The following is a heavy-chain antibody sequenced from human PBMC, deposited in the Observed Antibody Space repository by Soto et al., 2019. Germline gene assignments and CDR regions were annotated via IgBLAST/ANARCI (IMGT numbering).Heavy chain of an antibody. Sequence: QLQLQESGPGLVKPSETLSLTCTVSGGSISSSSYYWGWIRQPPGKGLEGIGSIYYSGSTYYNPSLKSRFTISVDTSKNQFSLKLSSVTAADTAVYYCARHLFSSGWYLIWGQGTMVTVSS. CDR2: IYYSGST. V-gene: IGHV4-39*01. D-gene: IGHD6-19*01. CDR3: ARHLFSSGWYLI. CDR1: GGSISSSSYY. J-gene: IGHJ3*02.